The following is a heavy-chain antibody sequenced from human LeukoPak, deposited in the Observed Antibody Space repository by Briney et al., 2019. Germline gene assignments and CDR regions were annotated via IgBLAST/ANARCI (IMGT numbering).Heavy chain of an antibody. CDR3: ARDRGQYCSGGSCYSGWFDP. CDR2: IIPIFGTA. Sequence: GASVKVSCKASGGTFSSYAISWVRQAPGQGLEWMGGIIPIFGTANYAQKFQGRVTITADKSTSTAYMELSSLRSEDTAVYYCARDRGQYCSGGSCYSGWFDPWGQGTLVTVSS. D-gene: IGHD2-15*01. J-gene: IGHJ5*02. V-gene: IGHV1-69*06. CDR1: GGTFSSYA.